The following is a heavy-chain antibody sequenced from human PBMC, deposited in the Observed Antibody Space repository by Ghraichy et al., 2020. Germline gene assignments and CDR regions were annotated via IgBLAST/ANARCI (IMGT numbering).Heavy chain of an antibody. Sequence: LSLTCAASGVTVSNNYMTWLRQAPGKGLELVALIYSVGDTYYTDSVRGRFTISRDSSKNTVYLQMTSLRAEDTAVYFSARNLPATPLGYWGQGTMVTVSS. CDR2: IYSVGDT. CDR3: ARNLPATPLGY. J-gene: IGHJ4*02. D-gene: IGHD2-15*01. V-gene: IGHV3-53*01. CDR1: GVTVSNNY.